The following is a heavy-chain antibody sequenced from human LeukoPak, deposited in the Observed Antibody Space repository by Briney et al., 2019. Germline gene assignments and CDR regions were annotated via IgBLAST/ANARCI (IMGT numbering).Heavy chain of an antibody. CDR1: GLTFSDYY. J-gene: IGHJ2*01. D-gene: IGHD7-27*01. CDR2: ISSSHSNI. V-gene: IGHV3-11*01. CDR3: ARTLGLRFFDL. Sequence: GGSLRLSCAASGLTFSDYYMSWIRQALGKGLEWISYISSSHSNIHYADSVKGRFTISRDNAKNSLYLQMNSLRPEDTAVYYCARTLGLRFFDLWGRGTLVTVSS.